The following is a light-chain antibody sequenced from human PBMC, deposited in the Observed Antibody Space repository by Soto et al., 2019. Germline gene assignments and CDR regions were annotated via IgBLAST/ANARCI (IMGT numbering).Light chain of an antibody. CDR1: SSDIGGYNY. CDR3: SSYTISSKGV. Sequence: QSALTQPASVSGSPGQSITISCTGTSSDIGGYNYVSWYQHHPGKAPKLIIYEVNNRPSGVSNRVSGSKSGNTASLTISGLQAEDEADYYCSSYTISSKGVFGGGTKLTVL. V-gene: IGLV2-14*01. J-gene: IGLJ3*02. CDR2: EVN.